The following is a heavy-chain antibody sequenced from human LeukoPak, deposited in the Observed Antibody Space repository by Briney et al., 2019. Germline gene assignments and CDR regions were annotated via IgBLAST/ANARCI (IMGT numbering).Heavy chain of an antibody. D-gene: IGHD3-22*01. V-gene: IGHV1-18*01. CDR1: GYTFTSYG. Sequence: ASVKVSCKASGYTFTSYGISLVRQAPGQGLEWMGWISAYNGNTNYAQKLQGRVTMTTDTSTSTAYMELRSLRSDDTAVYYCARGLIYDSSGYYPDYWGQGTLVTVSS. J-gene: IGHJ4*02. CDR3: ARGLIYDSSGYYPDY. CDR2: ISAYNGNT.